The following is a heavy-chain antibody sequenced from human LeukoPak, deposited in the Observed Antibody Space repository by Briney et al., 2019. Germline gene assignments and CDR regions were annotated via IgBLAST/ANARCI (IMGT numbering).Heavy chain of an antibody. CDR3: ARHVNTTTGAPIGWFDP. D-gene: IGHD1-26*01. J-gene: IGHJ5*02. V-gene: IGHV4-39*01. CDR1: GGSISSTTDY. CDR2: IFYSGTT. Sequence: KASETLSLTSTVSGGSISSTTDYWGWIRQPPGKGLEWIGSIFYSGTTYYNPSLKSRVTISVDMSKNQFSLKLTSVTAADTAVYYCARHVNTTTGAPIGWFDPWGQGTLVTVSS.